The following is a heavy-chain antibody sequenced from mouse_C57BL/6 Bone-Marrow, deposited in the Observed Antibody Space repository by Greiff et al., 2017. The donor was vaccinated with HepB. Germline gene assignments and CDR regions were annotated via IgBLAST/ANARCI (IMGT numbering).Heavy chain of an antibody. CDR3: ASSYYGSSYGFAY. D-gene: IGHD1-1*01. CDR1: GYTFTSYW. V-gene: IGHV1-64*01. Sequence: QVQLQQSGAELVKPGASVKLSCKASGYTFTSYWMHWVKQRPGQGLEWIGMIHPNSGSTNYNEKFKSKATLTVDKSSSTAYMQLSSLTSEDSAVYYCASSYYGSSYGFAYWGQGTLVTVSA. CDR2: IHPNSGST. J-gene: IGHJ3*01.